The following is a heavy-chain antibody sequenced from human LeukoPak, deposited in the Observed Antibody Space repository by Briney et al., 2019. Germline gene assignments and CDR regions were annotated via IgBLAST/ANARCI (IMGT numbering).Heavy chain of an antibody. CDR3: TSPTGWSGYYF. CDR1: GFTFSSYA. V-gene: IGHV3-49*04. J-gene: IGHJ4*02. Sequence: GGSLRLSCAASGFTFSSYAMSWVRQAPGKGLEWVGFIRSKAYDGTTEYAASVKGRFTISRDDSKSIAYLQMNSLKTEDTAVYYCTSPTGWSGYYFWGQGTLVTVSS. D-gene: IGHD3-3*01. CDR2: IRSKAYDGTT.